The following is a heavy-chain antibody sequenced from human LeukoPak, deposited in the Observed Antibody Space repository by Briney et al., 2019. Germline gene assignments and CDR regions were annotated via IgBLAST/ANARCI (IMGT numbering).Heavy chain of an antibody. J-gene: IGHJ3*02. CDR3: ARDFDLYCSSTSCYGSDAFDI. CDR2: IYYSGST. V-gene: IGHV4-39*02. Sequence: SETLSLTCTVSGGSISSYYWGWIRQPPGKGLEWIGSIYYSGSTYYNPSLKSRVTISVDTSKNQFSPKLSSVTAADTAVYYCARDFDLYCSSTSCYGSDAFDIWGQGTMVTVSS. CDR1: GGSISSYY. D-gene: IGHD2-2*01.